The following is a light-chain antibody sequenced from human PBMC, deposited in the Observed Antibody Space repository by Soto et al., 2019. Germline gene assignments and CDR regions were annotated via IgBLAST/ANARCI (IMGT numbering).Light chain of an antibody. J-gene: IGKJ5*01. CDR1: QSVRSN. Sequence: EIVMTQSPATLSVSPGERATLSCRASQSVRSNLAWYQQKPGQAPRLLIYGASTRATGIPARFSGSGSGTEFTLTISSLQSEDFAVYYCQQYNNWPPIPFGQGTRLEI. CDR2: GAS. V-gene: IGKV3-15*01. CDR3: QQYNNWPPIP.